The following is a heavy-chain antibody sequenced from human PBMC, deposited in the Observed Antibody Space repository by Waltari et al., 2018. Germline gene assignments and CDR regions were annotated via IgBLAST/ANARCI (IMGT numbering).Heavy chain of an antibody. D-gene: IGHD2-2*02. CDR3: ARGLDPRTSCYTD. J-gene: IGHJ4*02. V-gene: IGHV4-34*01. Sequence: QVQLQQWGAGLLKPSETLSLTCAVYGGSSSGYYWRWTRQPPGKGLEWIGEINHSGSTNYNPSLKSRVTISVDTSKNQFSLKLSSVTAADTAVYYCARGLDPRTSCYTDWGQGTLVTVSS. CDR2: INHSGST. CDR1: GGSSSGYY.